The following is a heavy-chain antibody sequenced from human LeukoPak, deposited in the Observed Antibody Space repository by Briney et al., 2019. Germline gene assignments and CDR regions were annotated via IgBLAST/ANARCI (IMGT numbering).Heavy chain of an antibody. CDR1: GFTFSSYW. J-gene: IGHJ3*02. CDR3: ARDRNHYDSSGSQGPFDI. D-gene: IGHD3-22*01. CDR2: ISSDGSST. Sequence: HPGGSLRLSCAASGFTFSSYWMHWVRHAPGKGLVWVSRISSDGSSTTYADSVKGRFTISRDNAKNSLYLQMNSLRAEDTAVYYCARDRNHYDSSGSQGPFDIWGQGTMVTVSS. V-gene: IGHV3-74*01.